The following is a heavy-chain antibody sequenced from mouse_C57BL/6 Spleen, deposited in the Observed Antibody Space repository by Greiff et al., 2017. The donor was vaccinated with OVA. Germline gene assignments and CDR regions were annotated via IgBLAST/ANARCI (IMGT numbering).Heavy chain of an antibody. D-gene: IGHD4-1*01. V-gene: IGHV1-52*01. J-gene: IGHJ3*01. CDR2: IDPSDSET. CDR1: GYTFTSSW. CDR3: ARSYWDGVTWFAY. Sequence: QVQLQQPGAELVRPGYSVKLSCTASGYTFTSSWMPWVKQRPLQGLEWFGNIDPSDSETHYNQKFKDKATLTVDKSSSTDYMQLSSLTSEESAVDYCARSYWDGVTWFAYWGQGTLVTVSA.